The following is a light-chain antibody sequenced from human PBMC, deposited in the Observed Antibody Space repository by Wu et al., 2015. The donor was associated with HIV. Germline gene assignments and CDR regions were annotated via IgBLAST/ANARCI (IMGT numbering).Light chain of an antibody. CDR2: TAS. J-gene: IGKJ4*01. CDR1: QSVGTN. Sequence: GERATLSCRTSQSVGTNLAWYQQKPGQAPRLLIYTASTRATGIPARFGGSGSGTDFTLTITSMQSEDFAVYYCQQYNIWPPLTFGGGTKVEIK. CDR3: QQYNIWPPLT. V-gene: IGKV3-15*01.